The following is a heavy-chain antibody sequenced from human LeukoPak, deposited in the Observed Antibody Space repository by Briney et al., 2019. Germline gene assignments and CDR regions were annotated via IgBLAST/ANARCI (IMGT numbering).Heavy chain of an antibody. CDR3: AKGGIIAYGMDV. V-gene: IGHV3-23*01. CDR1: GFTFSSYA. CDR2: ISGSGGST. D-gene: IGHD1-26*01. J-gene: IGHJ6*02. Sequence: GGSLRLSCAASGFTFSSYAMSWVRQAPGKGLEWVSAISGSGGSTYYAGSVKGRFTISRDNSKNTLYLQMNSLRAEDTAVYYCAKGGIIAYGMDVWGQGTTVTVSS.